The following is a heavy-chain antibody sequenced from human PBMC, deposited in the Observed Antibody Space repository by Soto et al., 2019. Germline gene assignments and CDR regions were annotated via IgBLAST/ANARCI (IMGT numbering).Heavy chain of an antibody. V-gene: IGHV3-53*01. Sequence: GGSLRLSCAASGFPVSSNSVNWVRQSPGKGLEWVSVLDSGGYTHYADSVKGRFTISRDNYKNTLYLQMNSLRAEDTAVYYCATDSPHCGGHCHLSDAFDIWGQWTRVTVSS. CDR3: ATDSPHCGGHCHLSDAFDI. D-gene: IGHD2-21*02. CDR2: LDSGGYT. CDR1: GFPVSSNS. J-gene: IGHJ3*02.